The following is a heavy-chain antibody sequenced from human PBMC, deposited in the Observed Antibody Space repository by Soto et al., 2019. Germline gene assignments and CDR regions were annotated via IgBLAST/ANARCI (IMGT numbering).Heavy chain of an antibody. Sequence: QVQLVQSGAEVKKPGASVKVSCKASGYTFTSYDINWVRQATGQGLEWMGWMNPNSGNTGYAQKFQGRVTMTRNTSISTGYMELSRMRSEDKAVYYRAREVQQLANWGQGTLVTVSS. J-gene: IGHJ4*02. CDR2: MNPNSGNT. D-gene: IGHD6-13*01. CDR1: GYTFTSYD. CDR3: AREVQQLAN. V-gene: IGHV1-8*01.